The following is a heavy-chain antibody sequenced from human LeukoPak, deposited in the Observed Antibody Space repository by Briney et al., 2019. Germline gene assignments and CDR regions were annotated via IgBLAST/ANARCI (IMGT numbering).Heavy chain of an antibody. J-gene: IGHJ5*02. CDR1: GYTXTGYY. CDR3: ARDMVGLAADGNWFDP. V-gene: IGHV1-2*02. CDR2: INPNSGGT. Sequence: ASVKVSCKASGYTXTGYYMHWVRQAPGQGLEWMGWINPNSGGTNYAQKFQGRVTMTRDTSISTAYMDLNSLRSDDTAVYYCARDMVGLAADGNWFDPWGQGTLVTVSS. D-gene: IGHD6-13*01.